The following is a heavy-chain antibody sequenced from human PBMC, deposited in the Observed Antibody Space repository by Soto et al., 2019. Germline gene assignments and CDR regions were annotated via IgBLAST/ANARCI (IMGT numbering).Heavy chain of an antibody. CDR2: IWYDGGNK. J-gene: IGHJ4*02. D-gene: IGHD1-7*01. V-gene: IGHV3-33*01. CDR3: ARDGIGGTVVRGFCDY. Sequence: QKYLVESGGGVVQPGGSLRLSCVASGSIFSGYGMHWVRQAPGKGLEWVAGIWYDGGNKYYADSVKGRFTISRDNSKNMLYLEMDRLRAEETAVYYCARDGIGGTVVRGFCDYWGQGTLVTVSS. CDR1: GSIFSGYG.